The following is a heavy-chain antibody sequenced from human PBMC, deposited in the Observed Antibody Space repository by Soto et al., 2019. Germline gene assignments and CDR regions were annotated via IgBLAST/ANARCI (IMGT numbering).Heavy chain of an antibody. J-gene: IGHJ1*01. CDR3: ARQPSCSGGSCYSRRYFQH. V-gene: IGHV3-33*01. Sequence: GGSMRLSCAAXGFTFSSYGMHWVRQAPGKGLEWVAVIWYDGSNKYYADSVKGRFTISRDNSKNTLYLQMNSLRAEDTAVYYCARQPSCSGGSCYSRRYFQHWGQGTLVTVSS. D-gene: IGHD2-15*01. CDR1: GFTFSSYG. CDR2: IWYDGSNK.